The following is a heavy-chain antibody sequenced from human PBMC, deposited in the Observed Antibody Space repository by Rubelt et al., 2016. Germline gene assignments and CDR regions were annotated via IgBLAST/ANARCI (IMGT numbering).Heavy chain of an antibody. D-gene: IGHD3-22*01. Sequence: QVQLQQWGAGLLKPSETLSLTCAVYGGSFRGYYWSWLRQPPGKGLEWIGAINHSGSTNYNPSLKSRVTISVDTSKNQFSLKLSSVTAADTAVYYCARGKEGLGVTMMDYWGQGTLVTVSS. V-gene: IGHV4-34*01. CDR2: INHSGST. J-gene: IGHJ4*02. CDR3: ARGKEGLGVTMMDY. CDR1: GGSFRGYY.